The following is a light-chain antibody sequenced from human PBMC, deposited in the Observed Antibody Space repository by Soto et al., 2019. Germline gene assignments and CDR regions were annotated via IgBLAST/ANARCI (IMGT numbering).Light chain of an antibody. J-gene: IGKJ3*01. CDR2: DAS. CDR1: QDISKY. Sequence: DIQMTQSPSSLSASVGDRVTITCQASQDISKYLNWYQQKPGKAHKLLIYDASNLETGVPSRFSGSGSGTDFTLTINSLQPEDIAKYYCQQYKSLLSFGPGTKVYIK. V-gene: IGKV1-33*01. CDR3: QQYKSLLS.